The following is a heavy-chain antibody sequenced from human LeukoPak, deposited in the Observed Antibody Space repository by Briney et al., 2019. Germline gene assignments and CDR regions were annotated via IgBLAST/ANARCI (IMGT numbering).Heavy chain of an antibody. CDR2: ISVSGGST. Sequence: GGSLRLSCAASGFTFSNSYMSWVRQAPGKGLEWVSTISVSGGSTYYADSVKGRFTISRDNSKNTLYLQMNSLRAEDTAVYYCAKLNSNYFYYGMDVWGRGTTVTVSS. CDR1: GFTFSNSY. V-gene: IGHV3-23*01. CDR3: AKLNSNYFYYGMDV. J-gene: IGHJ6*02. D-gene: IGHD4-11*01.